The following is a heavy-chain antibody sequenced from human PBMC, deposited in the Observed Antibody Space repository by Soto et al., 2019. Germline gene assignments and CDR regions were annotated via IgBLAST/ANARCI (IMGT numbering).Heavy chain of an antibody. CDR1: GGSISSYY. CDR2: IYYSGST. Sequence: PSETLSLTCTVSGGSISSYYWSWIRQPPGKGLEWIGYIYYSGSTNYNPSLKSRVTISVDTSKNQFSLKLSSVTAADTAVYYCARDQLLWFGEFSAYYGMDVWGQGTTVTVSS. J-gene: IGHJ6*02. V-gene: IGHV4-59*01. CDR3: ARDQLLWFGEFSAYYGMDV. D-gene: IGHD3-10*01.